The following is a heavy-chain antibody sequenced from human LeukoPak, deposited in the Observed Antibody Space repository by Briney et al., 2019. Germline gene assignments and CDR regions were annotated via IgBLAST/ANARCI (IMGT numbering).Heavy chain of an antibody. V-gene: IGHV3-21*01. CDR1: GFTFSSYS. CDR2: ISSSSSYI. CDR3: ARDRRYYDSSGYNWFDP. J-gene: IGHJ5*02. D-gene: IGHD3-22*01. Sequence: GGSLRLSCAASGFTFSSYSMNWVSQAPGEGLEWVSAISSSSSYIYYADSVKGRFTISRDNAKNSLYLQMNSLRAEDTAVYYCARDRRYYDSSGYNWFDPWGQGTLVTVSS.